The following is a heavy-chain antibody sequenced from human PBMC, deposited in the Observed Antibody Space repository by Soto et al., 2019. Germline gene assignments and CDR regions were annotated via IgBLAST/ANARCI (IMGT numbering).Heavy chain of an antibody. V-gene: IGHV5-51*01. J-gene: IGHJ6*02. CDR2: IYPSDSDT. Sequence: GESLKISFKGSGYSFSTFLICWVRQMPVKGLEWMGIIYPSDSDTRYSPSFQGQVTISADKSSRTAYLQWSSLKASDSAMYYCARLTQDYYYQGMDVWGQRTKVPVSS. CDR3: ARLTQDYYYQGMDV. CDR1: GYSFSTFL.